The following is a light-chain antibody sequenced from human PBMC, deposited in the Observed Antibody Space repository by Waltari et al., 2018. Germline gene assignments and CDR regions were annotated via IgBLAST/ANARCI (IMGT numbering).Light chain of an antibody. CDR3: YAATDNNRV. Sequence: SYELTQPSSVSVSPGQTARITYSGDVLGRKYARWFQQKPGQASVLVIYKDSERPSGIPERFSGSSSGTTVTLTINGAQVEDEADYYCYAATDNNRVFGGGTKLIVL. J-gene: IGLJ3*02. V-gene: IGLV3-27*01. CDR1: VLGRKY. CDR2: KDS.